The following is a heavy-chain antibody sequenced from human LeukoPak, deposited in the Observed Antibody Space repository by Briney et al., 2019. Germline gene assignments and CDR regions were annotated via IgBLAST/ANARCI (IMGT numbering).Heavy chain of an antibody. D-gene: IGHD3-9*01. CDR1: GYIFTSYG. CDR3: ARYFSSQRGDYYYYMDV. CDR2: ISAYNGNT. J-gene: IGHJ6*03. Sequence: AASVKVSCKASGYIFTSYGISWVRQAPGQGLEWMGWISAYNGNTNYAQKLQGRVTMTTDTSTSTAYMELRSLRSDDTAVYYCARYFSSQRGDYYYYMDVWGKGTTVTVSS. V-gene: IGHV1-18*01.